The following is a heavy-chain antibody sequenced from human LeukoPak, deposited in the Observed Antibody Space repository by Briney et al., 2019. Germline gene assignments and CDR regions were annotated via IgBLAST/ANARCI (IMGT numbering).Heavy chain of an antibody. Sequence: AGGSLRLSCAASGFTFSSYAMHWVRQAPGKGLEWVAVISYDGSNKYYADSVKGRFTISRDNAKNTLYLQMNSLRAEDTAVYYCARDPDCDSTSCYIGPYNWFDPWGQGTLVTVSS. J-gene: IGHJ5*02. CDR3: ARDPDCDSTSCYIGPYNWFDP. D-gene: IGHD2-2*02. CDR1: GFTFSSYA. CDR2: ISYDGSNK. V-gene: IGHV3-30-3*01.